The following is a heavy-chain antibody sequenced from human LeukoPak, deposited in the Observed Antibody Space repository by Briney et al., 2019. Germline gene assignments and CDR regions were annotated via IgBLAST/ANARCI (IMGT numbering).Heavy chain of an antibody. J-gene: IGHJ4*01. CDR3: ARTMTGGGGGGYDNDC. D-gene: IGHD6-19*01. CDR1: GDSVSNHW. CDR2: ISSRGYT. V-gene: IGHV4-4*07. Sequence: PSETLSLTCTVSGDSVSNHWWIWIRQPAGKGLEWIGRISSRGYTNYNPSLNSRVTMSVDTSKNQFSLKLNSVTAADTAVYYCARTMTGGGGGGYDNDCWGRGPLVTVSS.